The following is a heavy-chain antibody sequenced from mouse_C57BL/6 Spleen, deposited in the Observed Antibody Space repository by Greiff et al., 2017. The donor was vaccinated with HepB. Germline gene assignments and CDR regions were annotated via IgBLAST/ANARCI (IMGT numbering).Heavy chain of an antibody. CDR2: IAPNSGGT. V-gene: IGHV1-72*01. Sequence: VQLQQPGAELVKPGASVKLSCKASGYTFTSYWMHWVKQRPGRGLEWIGRIAPNSGGTKYNEKFKSKATLTVDNPSSTAYMQLSSLTSEDSAVYYCARGYYGSSLYAMDYWGQGTSVTVSS. D-gene: IGHD1-1*01. CDR3: ARGYYGSSLYAMDY. CDR1: GYTFTSYW. J-gene: IGHJ4*01.